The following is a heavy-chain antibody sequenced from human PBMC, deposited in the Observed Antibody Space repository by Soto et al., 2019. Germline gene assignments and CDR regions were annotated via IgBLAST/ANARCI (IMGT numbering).Heavy chain of an antibody. Sequence: PSETLSLTCTVSGGSISTYYWSWIRQPPGKGLEWIGSVYYSGSTYYNPSLKSRVTISVDTSKNQFSLKLSSVTAADTAVYYCARLSRAPYCSGGSCYSNAFDIWGQGTMVTVSS. CDR1: GGSISTYY. CDR3: ARLSRAPYCSGGSCYSNAFDI. J-gene: IGHJ3*02. D-gene: IGHD2-15*01. V-gene: IGHV4-59*08. CDR2: VYYSGST.